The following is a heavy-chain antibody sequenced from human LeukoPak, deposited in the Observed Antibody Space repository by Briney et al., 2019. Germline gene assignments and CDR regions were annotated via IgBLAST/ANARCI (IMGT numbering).Heavy chain of an antibody. V-gene: IGHV4-59*08. J-gene: IGHJ4*02. D-gene: IGHD3-3*01. Sequence: TSETLSLTCTVSGGSISSYYWSWIRQPPGKGLEWIGHIYYSGSTNYNPSLKSRVTISVDTSKNQFSLKLSSVTAADTAVYYCARLRLITIFGVPPRYFDYWGQGTLVTVSS. CDR2: IYYSGST. CDR1: GGSISSYY. CDR3: ARLRLITIFGVPPRYFDY.